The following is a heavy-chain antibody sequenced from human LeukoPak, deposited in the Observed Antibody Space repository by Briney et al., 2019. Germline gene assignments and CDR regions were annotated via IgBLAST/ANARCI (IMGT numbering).Heavy chain of an antibody. Sequence: PSETLSLTCTVSGYSISSSNWWSWVRQPPGKGLEWIGEIYHSGSTNYNPSLKSRVTISVDKSKNQFSLKLSSVTAADTAVYYCARLGRATISRVRNYYYMDVWGKGTTVTISS. J-gene: IGHJ6*03. CDR3: ARLGRATISRVRNYYYMDV. D-gene: IGHD5-12*01. CDR2: IYHSGST. CDR1: GYSISSSNW. V-gene: IGHV4-4*02.